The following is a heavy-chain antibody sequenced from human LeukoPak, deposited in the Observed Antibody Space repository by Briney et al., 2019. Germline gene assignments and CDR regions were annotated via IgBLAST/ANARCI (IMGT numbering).Heavy chain of an antibody. CDR3: AGDDLYCSSTSCYAKYFDY. D-gene: IGHD2-2*01. CDR1: GFTFSSYS. CDR2: IKQDGSEK. Sequence: PGGSLRLSCAASGFTFSSYSMNWVRQAPGKGLEWVANIKQDGSEKYYVDSVKGRFTISRDNAKNSLYLQMNSLRAEDTAVYYCAGDDLYCSSTSCYAKYFDYWGQGTLVTVSS. V-gene: IGHV3-7*01. J-gene: IGHJ4*02.